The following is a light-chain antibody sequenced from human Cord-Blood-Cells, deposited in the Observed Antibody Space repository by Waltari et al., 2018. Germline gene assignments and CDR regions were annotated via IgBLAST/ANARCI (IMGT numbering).Light chain of an antibody. CDR3: AAWDDSLNGWV. Sequence: QSVLTQPPSASGTPGQRVTISCSGRSSNIGSNTVNWYQQLPRTAPKLLIYSNNRRPSGVPDRSSGSKSGTSASLAISGLQSEDEADYYCAAWDDSLNGWVFGGGTKLTVL. CDR2: SNN. CDR1: SSNIGSNT. J-gene: IGLJ3*02. V-gene: IGLV1-44*01.